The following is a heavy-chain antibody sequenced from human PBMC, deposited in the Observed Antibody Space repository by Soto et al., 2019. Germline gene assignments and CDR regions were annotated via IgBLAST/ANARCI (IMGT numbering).Heavy chain of an antibody. D-gene: IGHD3-10*01. V-gene: IGHV5-51*01. Sequence: EVQLVQSGAEVKKPGESLKISCKGSGYSFTNYWIGWVRQMPGKGLAWMGIVYPGASDTRYSPSFQGQVTISADKAITTAYLQWSSLKASDTDMYYCARYGSGSYYFDYWGQGTLVTVSS. CDR1: GYSFTNYW. CDR3: ARYGSGSYYFDY. CDR2: VYPGASDT. J-gene: IGHJ4*02.